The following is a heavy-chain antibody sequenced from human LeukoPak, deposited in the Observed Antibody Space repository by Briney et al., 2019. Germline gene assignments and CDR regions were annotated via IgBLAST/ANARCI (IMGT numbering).Heavy chain of an antibody. Sequence: GGSLRLSCTASAFTLSTYNMNWVRQAPGKGLEWVSYISSSSSSIYYADSVKGRFTISRDNSKNTLYLQMNSLRAEDTALYYCAKGVGATPFDYWGQGTLVTVSS. D-gene: IGHD1-26*01. CDR2: ISSSSSSI. V-gene: IGHV3-48*01. J-gene: IGHJ4*02. CDR1: AFTLSTYN. CDR3: AKGVGATPFDY.